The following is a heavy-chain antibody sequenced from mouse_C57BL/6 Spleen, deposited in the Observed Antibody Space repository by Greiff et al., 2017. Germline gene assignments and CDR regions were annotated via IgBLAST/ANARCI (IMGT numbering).Heavy chain of an antibody. CDR3: ARSDDGYDVGWFAY. J-gene: IGHJ3*01. V-gene: IGHV1-55*01. Sequence: VQLQQPGAELVKPGASVKMSCKASGYTFTSYWITWVKQRPGQGLAWIGDIYPGSGSTNYNEKFKSKATLTVDTSSSTAYMQLSSLTSEDSAVYYGARSDDGYDVGWFAYWGQGTLVTVSA. CDR2: IYPGSGST. CDR1: GYTFTSYW. D-gene: IGHD2-2*01.